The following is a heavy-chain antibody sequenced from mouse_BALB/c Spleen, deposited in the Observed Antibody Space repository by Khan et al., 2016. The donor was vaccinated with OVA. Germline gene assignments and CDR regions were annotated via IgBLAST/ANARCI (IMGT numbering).Heavy chain of an antibody. Sequence: EVELVESGGGLVKPGGSLKVSCAASGFTFSNYAMSWVRQTPEKRLEWVASNSSGGSTYYPDSAKGRFTISRDNARNILYLQMSSLRSEDTAMYYCARDYWFVYWGQGTLVTVSA. CDR2: NSSGGST. CDR3: ARDYWFVY. V-gene: IGHV5-6-5*01. J-gene: IGHJ3*01. CDR1: GFTFSNYA.